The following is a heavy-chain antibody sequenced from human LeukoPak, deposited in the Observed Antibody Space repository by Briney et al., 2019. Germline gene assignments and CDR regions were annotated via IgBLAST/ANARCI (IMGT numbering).Heavy chain of an antibody. CDR2: ISASGGGT. Sequence: GGSLRLSCAASGFTFSSYWMSWVRQAPGKGLEWVSSISASGGGTHYADSVKGRFTISRDNSKNTLYLQRSSLRAEDTAVYYCARGRATYCFDYWGQGTLVTVSS. D-gene: IGHD2-21*01. V-gene: IGHV3-23*01. CDR1: GFTFSSYW. J-gene: IGHJ4*02. CDR3: ARGRATYCFDY.